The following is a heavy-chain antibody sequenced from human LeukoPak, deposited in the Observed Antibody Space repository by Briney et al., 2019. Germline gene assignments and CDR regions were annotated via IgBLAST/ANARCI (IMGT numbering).Heavy chain of an antibody. Sequence: HAGGSLRLPCAASGFTFSSFPMSWVRQAPGKGLEWVSVISGGGVSTYYADSVKGRFTISRDNSKNTLYLQMNSLRAEDTAVYYCAKWARYCTNGVCYYFDYWGQGTLVTVSS. J-gene: IGHJ4*02. D-gene: IGHD2-8*01. CDR2: ISGGGVST. CDR3: AKWARYCTNGVCYYFDY. V-gene: IGHV3-23*01. CDR1: GFTFSSFP.